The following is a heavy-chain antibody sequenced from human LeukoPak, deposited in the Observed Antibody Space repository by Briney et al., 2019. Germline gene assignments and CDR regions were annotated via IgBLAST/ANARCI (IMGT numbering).Heavy chain of an antibody. Sequence: DSVKVSCKASGYTFTSYDINWVRQATGQGLEWMGWMNPNSGNTGYAQKFQGRVTMTRNTSISTAYMELSSLRSEDTAVYYCARIKRGYSYGNFDYWGQGTLVTVSS. CDR1: GYTFTSYD. CDR3: ARIKRGYSYGNFDY. V-gene: IGHV1-8*01. D-gene: IGHD5-18*01. J-gene: IGHJ4*02. CDR2: MNPNSGNT.